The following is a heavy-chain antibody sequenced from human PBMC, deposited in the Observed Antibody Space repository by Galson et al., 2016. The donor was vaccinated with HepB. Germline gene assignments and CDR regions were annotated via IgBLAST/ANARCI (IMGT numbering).Heavy chain of an antibody. V-gene: IGHV3-23*01. D-gene: IGHD6-13*01. CDR1: GVTLRNSA. Sequence: SPRLSCAVSGVTLRNSAMSRVRQAPAKGLGWVSAMSDSGGSTYYADSVKGRFTISRDNSKNTLYLQMNSLGAEDTAIYYCAVRYSSIWYFQHWGRGTLVSVSS. CDR3: AVRYSSIWYFQH. CDR2: MSDSGGST. J-gene: IGHJ1*01.